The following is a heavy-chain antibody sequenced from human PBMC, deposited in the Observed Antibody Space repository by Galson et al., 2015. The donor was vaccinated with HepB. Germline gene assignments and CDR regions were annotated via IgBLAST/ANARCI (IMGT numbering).Heavy chain of an antibody. J-gene: IGHJ5*02. CDR2: ISGSGGGT. CDR1: GFTFSSYA. Sequence: SLRLSCAASGFTFSSYAMSWVRQAPGKGLEWVSAISGSGGGTYYADSVKGRFTISRDNSKNTLYLQMNSLRAEDTAVYYCAKDGSLIDYDILTGYYNGWFDPWGQGTLVTVSS. D-gene: IGHD3-9*01. CDR3: AKDGSLIDYDILTGYYNGWFDP. V-gene: IGHV3-23*01.